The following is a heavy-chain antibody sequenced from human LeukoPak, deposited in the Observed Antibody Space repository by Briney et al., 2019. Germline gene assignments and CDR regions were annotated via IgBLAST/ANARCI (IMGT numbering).Heavy chain of an antibody. CDR2: ISGSGGGT. CDR3: AKSGGSSGWLY. J-gene: IGHJ4*02. CDR1: GFTFSSSA. Sequence: GGSLRLSCAASGFTFSSSAMSWVRQAPGKGLEWLSGISGSGGGTYYADSVKGRFTISRDDSKNPLYLQMHSLGAEDTAVYYCAKSGGSSGWLYWGQGTLVTVSS. D-gene: IGHD6-19*01. V-gene: IGHV3-23*01.